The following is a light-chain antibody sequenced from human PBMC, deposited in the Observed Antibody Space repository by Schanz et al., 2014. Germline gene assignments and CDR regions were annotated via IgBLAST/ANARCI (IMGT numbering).Light chain of an antibody. V-gene: IGLV4-69*01. CDR1: SGHSNYA. Sequence: QLVLTQSPSASASLGASVRLTCTLSSGHSNYAIAWHQQQPETGPRYLMKVNSDGSHTKGDGIPDRFSGSSSGAERYLTISSLQSGDEADYYCQTWGTAMVIFGGGTKLTVL. CDR2: VNSDGSH. J-gene: IGLJ2*01. CDR3: QTWGTAMVI.